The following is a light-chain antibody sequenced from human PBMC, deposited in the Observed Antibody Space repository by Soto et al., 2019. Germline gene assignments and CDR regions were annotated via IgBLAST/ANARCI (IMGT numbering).Light chain of an antibody. CDR1: SSDVGGYNF. J-gene: IGLJ2*01. CDR3: SSFAGNTVV. CDR2: EVS. V-gene: IGLV2-8*01. Sequence: QAVVTQPPSASGSLGQAVTISCTGTSSDVGGYNFVSWYQQHPGKAPKLMIYEVSKRPSGVPDRFFGSKSGNTASLTVSGLQAEDEADYYCSSFAGNTVVFGGGTKLTVL.